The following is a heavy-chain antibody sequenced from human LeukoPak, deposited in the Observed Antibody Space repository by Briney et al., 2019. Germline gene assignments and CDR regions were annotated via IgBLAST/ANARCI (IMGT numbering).Heavy chain of an antibody. CDR1: GDSITYFY. J-gene: IGHJ4*02. D-gene: IGHD2-15*01. CDR2: ISSSGSI. CDR3: AREVVIAATYDY. Sequence: SETLSLTCSVSGDSITYFYWSWIRQAAGKGLEWIGRISSSGSIDYNASLKSRVTMSVDTSKNQLSLKVISVTAADAAVYYCAREVVIAATYDYWGQGTLVTVSS. V-gene: IGHV4-4*07.